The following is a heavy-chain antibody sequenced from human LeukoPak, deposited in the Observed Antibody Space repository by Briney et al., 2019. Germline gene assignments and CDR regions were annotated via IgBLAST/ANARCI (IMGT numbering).Heavy chain of an antibody. CDR1: GFTFSSYA. CDR3: AGYSLYYFDY. J-gene: IGHJ4*02. V-gene: IGHV3-30*04. CDR2: ISYDGSNK. Sequence: GRSLRLSCAAFGFTFSSYAMHWVRQAPGKGLEWVAVISYDGSNKYYADSVKGRFTISRDNSKNTLYLQMNSLRAEDTAVYYCAGYSLYYFDYWGQGTLVTVSS. D-gene: IGHD5-18*01.